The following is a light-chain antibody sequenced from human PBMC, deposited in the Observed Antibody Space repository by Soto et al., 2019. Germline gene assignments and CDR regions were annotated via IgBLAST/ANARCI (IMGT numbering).Light chain of an antibody. CDR1: QDISSY. CDR2: ATS. J-gene: IGKJ4*01. Sequence: IQLTQSPSSLSASVGDRVTVTCRASQDISSYLAWYQQKPGKAPKLLIYATSTLQSGVPSRFSGSGSVTDFALTISSLQPEDFATYYCQQLSSSPLTFGGGTKVEIK. V-gene: IGKV1-9*01. CDR3: QQLSSSPLT.